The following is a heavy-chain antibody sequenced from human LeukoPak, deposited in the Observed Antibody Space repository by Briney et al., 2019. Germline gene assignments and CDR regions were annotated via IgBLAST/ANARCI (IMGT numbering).Heavy chain of an antibody. Sequence: GRSLRLSCAASGFTFSSYAMHWVRQAPGKGLEWVAVISFDGRNKYYADSVKGRFIISRDNSKNTLYLQMNSLRAEDTAVYYCARAARYYYDSSGYYNNWFDPWGQGTLVTVSS. J-gene: IGHJ5*02. CDR2: ISFDGRNK. D-gene: IGHD3-22*01. V-gene: IGHV3-30-3*01. CDR1: GFTFSSYA. CDR3: ARAARYYYDSSGYYNNWFDP.